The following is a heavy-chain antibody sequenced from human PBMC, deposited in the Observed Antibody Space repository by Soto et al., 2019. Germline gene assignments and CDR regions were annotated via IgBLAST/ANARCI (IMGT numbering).Heavy chain of an antibody. J-gene: IGHJ4*02. V-gene: IGHV3-11*01. CDR2: ISNSGSII. Sequence: QVQLVESGGGLVKPGGSLRLSCAASGFTFSDYYMTWIRQAPGKGRKWVSYISNSGSIIYYADTVRGRFTISRDNAKNSLYLQMNSLRVEDTAVYYCASGGELLSHWGQGTLVTVSS. CDR3: ASGGELLSH. CDR1: GFTFSDYY. D-gene: IGHD3-10*01.